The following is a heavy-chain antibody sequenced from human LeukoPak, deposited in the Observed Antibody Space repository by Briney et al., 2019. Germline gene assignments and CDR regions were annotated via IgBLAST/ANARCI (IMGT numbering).Heavy chain of an antibody. Sequence: ASVRVSCEASGYTFTGYYMHGVRHTPGQGLEWRGWINLNRGGTNYAQNLQGRVTMTRDTSISTAYMELSRLRSDDAAVYYWARNGGSGVVEATCYCGEGGLVAVAS. CDR3: ARNGGSGVVEATCY. D-gene: IGHD1-26*01. CDR2: INLNRGGT. V-gene: IGHV1-2*02. CDR1: GYTFTGYY. J-gene: IGHJ4*02.